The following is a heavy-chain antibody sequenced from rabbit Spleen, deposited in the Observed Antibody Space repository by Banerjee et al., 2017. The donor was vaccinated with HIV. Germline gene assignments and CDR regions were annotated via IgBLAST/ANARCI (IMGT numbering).Heavy chain of an antibody. V-gene: IGHV1S45*01. Sequence: QEQLKESGGGLLQPGGSLTLTCTVSGFSFSNKAVMCWVRQTPGKGLEWIACINAVTGKAVYASWAKGRFTFSKTSSTTVTLQMTSLTAADTATYFCARDTGSSFSSYGMDLWGQGTLVTVS. CDR3: ARDTGSSFSSYGMDL. D-gene: IGHD8-1*01. J-gene: IGHJ6*01. CDR1: GFSFSNKAV. CDR2: INAVTGKA.